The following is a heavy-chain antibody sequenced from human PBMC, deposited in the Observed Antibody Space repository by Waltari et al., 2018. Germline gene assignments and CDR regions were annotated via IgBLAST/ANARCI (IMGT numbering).Heavy chain of an antibody. CDR3: AKDRAYSSSSLWFDP. J-gene: IGHJ5*02. D-gene: IGHD6-6*01. CDR2: ISWNSGRL. V-gene: IGHV3-9*01. CDR1: GFTFDDYA. Sequence: EVQLVESGGDLVQPGRSLRLSCAASGFTFDDYAMHWVRHAPGRGREWVSGISWNSGRLGYADSVKGRFTISRDSAKNSLYLQMNSLRAEDTALYYCAKDRAYSSSSLWFDPWGQGTLVTVSS.